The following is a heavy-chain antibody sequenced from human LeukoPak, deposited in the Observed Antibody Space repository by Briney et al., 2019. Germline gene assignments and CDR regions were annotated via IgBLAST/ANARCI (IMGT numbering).Heavy chain of an antibody. D-gene: IGHD3-3*01. V-gene: IGHV3-30*02. CDR1: GFTFSSYG. CDR2: IRYDGSNK. J-gene: IGHJ4*02. Sequence: PGGSLRLSCAASGFTFSSYGMHWVRQAPGKGLEWVAFIRYDGSNKYYADSVKGRFTISRDNSKNTLYLQMNSLRAEDTAVYYCAKDGLRFLEWGGYFDYWGQGTLVTVSS. CDR3: AKDGLRFLEWGGYFDY.